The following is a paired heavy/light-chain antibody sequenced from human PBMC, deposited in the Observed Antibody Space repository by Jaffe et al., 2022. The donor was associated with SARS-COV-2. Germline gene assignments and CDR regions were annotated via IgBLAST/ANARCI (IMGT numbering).Light chain of an antibody. Sequence: AIRMTQSPSSFSASTGDRVTITCRASQGISSYLAWYQQKPGKAPKLLIYAASTLQSGVPSRFSGSGSGTDFTLTISCLQSEDFATYYCQQYYSYPLYTFGQGTKLEIK. CDR1: QGISSY. V-gene: IGKV1-8*01. CDR3: QQYYSYPLYT. CDR2: AAS. J-gene: IGKJ2*01.
Heavy chain of an antibody. Sequence: EVQLVESGGGLVQPGGSLRLSCAASGFTFSSYDMHWVRQATGKGLEWVSAIGTAGDTYYPGSVKGRFTISRENAKNSLYLQMNSLRAGDTAVYYCARGGPTYYYGSGSYSSGAFDIWGQGTMVTVSS. CDR3: ARGGPTYYYGSGSYSSGAFDI. CDR2: IGTAGDT. J-gene: IGHJ3*02. V-gene: IGHV3-13*01. D-gene: IGHD3-10*01. CDR1: GFTFSSYD.